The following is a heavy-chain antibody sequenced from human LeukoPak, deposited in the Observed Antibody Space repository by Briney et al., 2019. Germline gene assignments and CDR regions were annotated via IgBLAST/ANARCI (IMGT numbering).Heavy chain of an antibody. Sequence: PSQTLSLTCTVSGSSISSGGYYWSWIRQHPGKGLEWIGYIYYSGSTYYNPSLKSRVTISVDTSKNQFSLKLSSVTAADTAVYYCARGGGSGNEIDYWGQGTLVTVSS. CDR2: IYYSGST. V-gene: IGHV4-31*03. D-gene: IGHD3-10*01. CDR1: GSSISSGGYY. CDR3: ARGGGSGNEIDY. J-gene: IGHJ4*02.